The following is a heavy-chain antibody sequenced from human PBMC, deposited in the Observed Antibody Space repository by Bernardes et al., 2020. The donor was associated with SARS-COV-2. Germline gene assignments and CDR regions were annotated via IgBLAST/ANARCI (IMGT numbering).Heavy chain of an antibody. CDR2: ISWNSGSI. V-gene: IGHV3-9*01. CDR1: GFTFDDYA. CDR3: ASLATDYYYGMDV. J-gene: IGHJ6*02. D-gene: IGHD1-1*01. Sequence: GGSLRLSCAASGFTFDDYAMHWVRQAPGKGLEWVSGISWNSGSIGYADSVKGRFTISRDNAKNSLYLQMNSLRVEDTALYYCASLATDYYYGMDVWGQGTTVTVSS.